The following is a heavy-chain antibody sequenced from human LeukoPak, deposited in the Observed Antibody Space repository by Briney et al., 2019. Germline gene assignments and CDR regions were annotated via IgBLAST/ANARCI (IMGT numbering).Heavy chain of an antibody. CDR1: GGSIRSWTDY. Sequence: SETLSLTCTVSGGSIRSWTDYWGWIRQPPGKGLECIGYIYYLGSTNYNPSLKSRVTISVDTSKNQFSLKLTSVTAADTAVYYCARDKAVADHYDSSGYYLPKNFDYWGQGTLVTVSS. V-gene: IGHV4-61*01. CDR3: ARDKAVADHYDSSGYYLPKNFDY. D-gene: IGHD3-22*01. J-gene: IGHJ4*02. CDR2: IYYLGST.